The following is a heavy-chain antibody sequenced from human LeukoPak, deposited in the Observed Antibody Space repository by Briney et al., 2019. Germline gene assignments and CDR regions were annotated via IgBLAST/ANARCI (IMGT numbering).Heavy chain of an antibody. CDR1: GYTFTNYW. V-gene: IGHV3-74*01. D-gene: IGHD3-16*01. CDR2: INTDGTNA. J-gene: IGHJ5*02. Sequence: GGSLRLSCAASGYTFTNYWMHWVRQAPGEGLVWVSRINTDGTNAIYADSVRGRFTVSRDNAKNTLCLQMDSLRAEDTAVYYCARDRGINWFDPWGQGTLVAVSS. CDR3: ARDRGINWFDP.